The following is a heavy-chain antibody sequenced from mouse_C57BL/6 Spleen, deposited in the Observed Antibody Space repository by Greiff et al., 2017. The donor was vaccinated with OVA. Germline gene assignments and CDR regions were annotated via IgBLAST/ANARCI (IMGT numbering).Heavy chain of an antibody. V-gene: IGHV1-53*01. D-gene: IGHD3-2*02. CDR2: INPSNGGT. CDR3: ARKGFPGYFDY. J-gene: IGHJ2*01. CDR1: GYTFTSYW. Sequence: QVQLQQPGTELVKPGASVKLSCKASGYTFTSYWMHWVKQRPGQGLEWIGNINPSNGGTNYNEKFKSKATLTVDKSSSTAYMQLSRLTSEDSAVDYCARKGFPGYFDYWGQGTTLTVSS.